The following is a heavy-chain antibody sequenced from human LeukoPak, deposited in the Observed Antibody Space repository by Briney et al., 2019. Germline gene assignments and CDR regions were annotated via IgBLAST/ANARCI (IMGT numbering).Heavy chain of an antibody. CDR1: GFTLSRNY. J-gene: IGHJ4*02. D-gene: IGHD6-19*01. CDR2: IYRGGST. Sequence: GGSLRLSRAPSGFTLSRNYMSWVPQARGKGLEWVSSIYRGGSTSSADSLKGRFTISRDNSKNTLYLQMNSLRAEDTAVYYCAGELGSSGHGYWGQGTLVTVSS. CDR3: AGELGSSGHGY. V-gene: IGHV3-53*01.